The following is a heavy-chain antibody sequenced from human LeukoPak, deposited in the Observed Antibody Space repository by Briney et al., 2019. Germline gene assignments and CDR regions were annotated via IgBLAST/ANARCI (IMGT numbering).Heavy chain of an antibody. CDR3: ARGSATVTN. J-gene: IGHJ4*02. CDR1: GGSLNGAY. D-gene: IGHD4-17*01. V-gene: IGHV4-34*01. CDR2: INHSGST. Sequence: SETLSLTCAVSGGSLNGAYWSWIRQSPGKGLEWIGEINHSGSTTYNPSLKSRVTMSVDTSKNQFSLKLSSVTAADTAVYYCARGSATVTNWGQGTLVTVSS.